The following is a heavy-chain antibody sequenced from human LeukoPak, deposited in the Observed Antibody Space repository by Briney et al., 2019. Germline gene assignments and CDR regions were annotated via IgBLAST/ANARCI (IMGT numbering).Heavy chain of an antibody. V-gene: IGHV4-59*08. CDR2: IYYSGST. CDR3: ARHEVRLTTVVTWLQRDVGAFDI. Sequence: SETLSLTCTVSGGSISSYYWSWIRQPPGKGLKWIGYIYYSGSTNYNPSLKSRVTISVDTSKNQFSLKLSSVTAADTAVYYCARHEVRLTTVVTWLQRDVGAFDIWGQGTMVTVSS. J-gene: IGHJ3*02. CDR1: GGSISSYY. D-gene: IGHD4-17*01.